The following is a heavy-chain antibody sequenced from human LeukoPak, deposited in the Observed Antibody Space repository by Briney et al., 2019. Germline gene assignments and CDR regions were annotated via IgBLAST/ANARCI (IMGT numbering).Heavy chain of an antibody. CDR2: INPSGGST. J-gene: IGHJ3*02. Sequence: ASVKVSCKASGYTFTSYYMHWVRQAPGQGLEWMGIINPSGGSTSYAQKFQGRVTMTRDTSTSTVYMELSSLGSEDTAVYYCARTIEGGDAFDIWGQGTMVTVSS. V-gene: IGHV1-46*01. D-gene: IGHD1-26*01. CDR1: GYTFTSYY. CDR3: ARTIEGGDAFDI.